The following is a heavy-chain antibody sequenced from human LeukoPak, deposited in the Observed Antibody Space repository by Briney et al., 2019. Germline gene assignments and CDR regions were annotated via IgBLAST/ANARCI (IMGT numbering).Heavy chain of an antibody. Sequence: SETLSLNCTVSGGSISSYYWSWNRQPPGKGLEWIGYIYYSGNTNYNPSLKSRVTISVDTSKNQFSLKLSSVTAADTAVYYCARLWSEGNWENWFDPWGQGTLVTVSS. CDR3: ARLWSEGNWENWFDP. CDR1: GGSISSYY. CDR2: IYYSGNT. V-gene: IGHV4-59*01. J-gene: IGHJ5*02. D-gene: IGHD3-3*01.